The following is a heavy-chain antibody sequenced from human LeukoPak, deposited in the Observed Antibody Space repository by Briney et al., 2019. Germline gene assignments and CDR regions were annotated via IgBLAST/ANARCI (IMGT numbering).Heavy chain of an antibody. J-gene: IGHJ4*02. CDR3: AKGPGGSSAKDY. CDR2: ISGSGGST. V-gene: IGHV3-23*01. D-gene: IGHD6-25*01. Sequence: GGSLSLSCAASGFTFSSYAMSWVRQAPGKGLEWVSAISGSGGSTYYADSVKGRFTISRDNSKNTLYLQMNSLRAEDTAVYYCAKGPGGSSAKDYWGQGTLVTVSS. CDR1: GFTFSSYA.